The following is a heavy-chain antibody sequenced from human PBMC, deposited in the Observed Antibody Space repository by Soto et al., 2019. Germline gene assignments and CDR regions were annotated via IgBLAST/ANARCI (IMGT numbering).Heavy chain of an antibody. CDR3: ARSPRFGVVILDFDE. Sequence: ASVKVSCKASGYTFTSYGISWVRQAPGQGLEWMGWISAYNGNTNYAQKLQGRVTMTTDTSTSTAYMELRSLRSDDTAVYYCARSPRFGVVILDFDEWGQGTLVTVSS. D-gene: IGHD3-3*01. CDR1: GYTFTSYG. V-gene: IGHV1-18*01. CDR2: ISAYNGNT. J-gene: IGHJ4*02.